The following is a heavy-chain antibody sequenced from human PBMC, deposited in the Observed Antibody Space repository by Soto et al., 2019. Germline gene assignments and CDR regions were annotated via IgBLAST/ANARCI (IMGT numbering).Heavy chain of an antibody. Sequence: SETLSLTCTVSGGSISSYYWSCIRQPPGKGLEWIGYIYYRGSTNYNPSLKSRVTISVDTSKNQFSLKLSSVTAADTAVYYCARWLGRRRRMSSGWYPFDPWGQGTLVTVSS. D-gene: IGHD6-19*01. V-gene: IGHV4-59*01. J-gene: IGHJ5*02. CDR1: GGSISSYY. CDR3: ARWLGRRRRMSSGWYPFDP. CDR2: IYYRGST.